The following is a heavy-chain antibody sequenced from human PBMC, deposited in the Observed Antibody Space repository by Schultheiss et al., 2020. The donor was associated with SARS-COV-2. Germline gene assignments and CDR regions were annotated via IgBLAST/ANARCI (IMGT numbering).Heavy chain of an antibody. J-gene: IGHJ4*02. CDR2: ISPDGNYK. Sequence: GGSLRLSCAASGFTFSNYGIHWVRQAPGKGPEWVAVISPDGNYKYYADSVQGRFTISRDNSKNTLYLQINSLRAEDTAVYYCARDNWGRTDAAVFDFWGQGTLVTVSS. D-gene: IGHD7-27*01. CDR3: ARDNWGRTDAAVFDF. V-gene: IGHV3-30*03. CDR1: GFTFSNYG.